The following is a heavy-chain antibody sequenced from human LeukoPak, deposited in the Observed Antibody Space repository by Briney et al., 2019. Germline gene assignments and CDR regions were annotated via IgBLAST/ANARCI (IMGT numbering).Heavy chain of an antibody. CDR2: ISGSGGST. CDR3: AKGGSSGWYFDY. V-gene: IGHV3-23*01. CDR1: GFTFSSYS. Sequence: PGGSLRLSCAASGFTFSSYSMNWVRQAPGKGLEWVSAISGSGGSTYYADSVKGRFTISRDNSKNTLYLQMNSLRAEDTAVYYCAKGGSSGWYFDYWGQGTLVTVSS. D-gene: IGHD6-19*01. J-gene: IGHJ4*02.